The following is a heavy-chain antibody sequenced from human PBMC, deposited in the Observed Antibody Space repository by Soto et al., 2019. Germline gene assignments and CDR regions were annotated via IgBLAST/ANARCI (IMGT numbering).Heavy chain of an antibody. CDR3: ATYPPDSSGYFLLY. J-gene: IGHJ4*02. CDR2: IYHSGST. CDR1: GGSISTSNW. Sequence: SETLSLTCAVSGGSISTSNWWTWVRQPPGKGLEWIGEIYHSGSTNYNPSLKSRVTMSLDKSKDQFSLSLTSVTAADTAMYYCATYPPDSSGYFLLYWGQGTLVTAPQ. V-gene: IGHV4-4*02. D-gene: IGHD3-22*01.